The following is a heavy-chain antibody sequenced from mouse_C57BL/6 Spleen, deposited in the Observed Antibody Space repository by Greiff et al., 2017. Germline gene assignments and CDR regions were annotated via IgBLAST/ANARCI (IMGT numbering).Heavy chain of an antibody. Sequence: VQLQQPGAELVMPGASVKLSCKASGYTFTSYWMHWVKQRPGQGLEWIGEIDPSDSYTNYNQKFKGKSTLTVDKSSSTAYMQLSSLTSEDSAVYYCARSGYDYDVRFAYWGQGTLVTVSA. CDR2: IDPSDSYT. D-gene: IGHD2-4*01. V-gene: IGHV1-69*01. CDR1: GYTFTSYW. J-gene: IGHJ3*01. CDR3: ARSGYDYDVRFAY.